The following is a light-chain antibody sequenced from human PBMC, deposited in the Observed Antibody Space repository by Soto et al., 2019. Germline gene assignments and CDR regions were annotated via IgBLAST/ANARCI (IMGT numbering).Light chain of an antibody. CDR1: SSDVGGSDY. Sequence: QSALTQPASVSGSPGQSITISCTGTSSDVGGSDYVSWYQQHPGKAPKILIYEVSNRPSGVSNRFSGSKSANTASLTVSGLQADDEADYYCTSFATTSSLVLFGGGTKVTVL. CDR3: TSFATTSSLVL. CDR2: EVS. J-gene: IGLJ2*01. V-gene: IGLV2-14*01.